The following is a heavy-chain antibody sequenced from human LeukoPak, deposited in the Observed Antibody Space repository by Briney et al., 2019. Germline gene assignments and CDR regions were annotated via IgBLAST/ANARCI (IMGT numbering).Heavy chain of an antibody. D-gene: IGHD7-27*01. CDR3: AKPLGTYYFDY. J-gene: IGHJ4*02. Sequence: GGSLRLSCAASGFTFSRYAMTWVRQAPGKGLEWVSAISDTGDSTYYADSVKGRFTISRDSSKNTMYLQMNSLRADDTAVYYCAKPLGTYYFDYWGQGTLVTVSS. CDR1: GFTFSRYA. CDR2: ISDTGDST. V-gene: IGHV3-23*01.